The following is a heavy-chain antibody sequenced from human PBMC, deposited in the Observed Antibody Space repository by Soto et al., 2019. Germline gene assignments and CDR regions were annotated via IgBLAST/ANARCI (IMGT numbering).Heavy chain of an antibody. J-gene: IGHJ4*02. CDR2: INPNSGGT. CDR1: GYTFTGYY. Sequence: ASVKVSCNASGYTFTGYYMHWVRQAPGQGLEWMGWINPNSGGTNYAQKFQGRVTMTRDTSISTAYMELSRLRSDDTAVYYCAREAAAGLMVHDYWGQGALVTVSS. V-gene: IGHV1-2*02. CDR3: AREAAAGLMVHDY. D-gene: IGHD6-13*01.